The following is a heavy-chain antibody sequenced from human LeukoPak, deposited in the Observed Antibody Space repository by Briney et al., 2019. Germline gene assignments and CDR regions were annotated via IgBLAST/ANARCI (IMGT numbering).Heavy chain of an antibody. CDR3: ARDGAYCSGGSCRAYNWFDP. CDR1: GDTFTSYG. V-gene: IGHV1-18*01. J-gene: IGHJ5*02. D-gene: IGHD2-15*01. Sequence: ASVKVSCKASGDTFTSYGISWVRQAPGQGLEWMGWISAYNGNTNYAQKLQGRVTMTTDTSTSTAYMELRNLTSDNTAVYYCARDGAYCSGGSCRAYNWFDPWGKETLVTVSS. CDR2: ISAYNGNT.